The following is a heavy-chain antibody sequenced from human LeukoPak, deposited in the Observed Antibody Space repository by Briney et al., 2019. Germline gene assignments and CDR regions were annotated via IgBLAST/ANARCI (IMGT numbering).Heavy chain of an antibody. CDR3: ARDHGPTDDAFDI. Sequence: SETLSLTCAVYGGSFSGYYWSWIRQPPGKGLEWIGEINHSGSTNYNPSLKSRVTISVDTSKNQFSLKLSSVTAADTAVYYCARDHGPTDDAFDIWGQGTMVTVSS. V-gene: IGHV4-34*01. CDR2: INHSGST. CDR1: GGSFSGYY. D-gene: IGHD4/OR15-4a*01. J-gene: IGHJ3*02.